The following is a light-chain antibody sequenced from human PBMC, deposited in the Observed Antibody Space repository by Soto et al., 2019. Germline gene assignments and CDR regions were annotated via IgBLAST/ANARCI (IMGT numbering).Light chain of an antibody. CDR1: SGHSSYI. J-gene: IGLJ1*01. CDR2: LEGSGSY. V-gene: IGLV4-60*03. Sequence: QPVLTQSSSASASLGSSVKLTCTLSSGHSSYIIAWHQQQPGKAPRYLMKLEGSGSYNKGSGVPDRSSGSSSGADRYLTISNLQSEDEADYYCETWDSNTHVFGTGTKVTVL. CDR3: ETWDSNTHV.